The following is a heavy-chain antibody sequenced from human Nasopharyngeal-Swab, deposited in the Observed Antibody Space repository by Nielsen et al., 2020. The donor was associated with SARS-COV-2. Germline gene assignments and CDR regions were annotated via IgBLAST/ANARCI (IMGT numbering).Heavy chain of an antibody. CDR3: AKRDDYYESSGLGD. CDR1: GFTFSNYV. J-gene: IGHJ4*02. Sequence: GESLKISCAASGFTFSNYVMTWARQAPGKGLEWVSAISGSGASTYYADSVKGRFIISRDNSESTVYLQMNSLRAEDTAVYYCAKRDDYYESSGLGDWGQGTLVTVSS. V-gene: IGHV3-23*01. D-gene: IGHD3-22*01. CDR2: ISGSGAST.